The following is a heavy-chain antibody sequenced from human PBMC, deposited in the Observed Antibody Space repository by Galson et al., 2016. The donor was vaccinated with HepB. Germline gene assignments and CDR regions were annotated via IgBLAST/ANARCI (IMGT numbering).Heavy chain of an antibody. J-gene: IGHJ6*02. CDR3: AKDHSPQGGFGDFFHHYYGMDV. Sequence: SLRLSCAASGFTFSSYSMHWVRQAPGKGLEWVAVISYDGSNKYYTDSVKGRFTISRDNSKNTVYLQIDSLRGDDTAVYYCAKDHSPQGGFGDFFHHYYGMDVWGQGTTVSVS. CDR2: ISYDGSNK. V-gene: IGHV3-30*18. CDR1: GFTFSSYS. D-gene: IGHD3-10*01.